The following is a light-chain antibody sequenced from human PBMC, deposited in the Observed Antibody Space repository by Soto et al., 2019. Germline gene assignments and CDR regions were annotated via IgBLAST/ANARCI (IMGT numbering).Light chain of an antibody. CDR3: QEYHHSHPIT. V-gene: IGKV3-15*01. CDR1: QSINSK. J-gene: IGKJ4*01. Sequence: EIVMTQSPATLSVSPGEIATLSCRASQSINSKLAWYQQKPGQAPRLLIYGASIRATGIPARFSGSGSGTEFTLTISSRQSEDLAVYYCQEYHHSHPITFGGGTKVDIK. CDR2: GAS.